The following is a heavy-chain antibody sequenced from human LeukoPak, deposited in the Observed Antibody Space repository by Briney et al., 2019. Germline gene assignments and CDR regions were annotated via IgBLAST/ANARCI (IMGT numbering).Heavy chain of an antibody. V-gene: IGHV1-2*02. CDR1: GYTFTGYY. CDR3: AREEGSGWFLLYYFDY. J-gene: IGHJ4*02. D-gene: IGHD6-19*01. Sequence: ASVKVSCKASGYTFTGYYMHWVRQAPGQGLEWMGWINPNSGGTNYAQKFQGRVTMTRDTSISIAYMELSRLRSDDTAVYYCAREEGSGWFLLYYFDYWGQGTLVTVSS. CDR2: INPNSGGT.